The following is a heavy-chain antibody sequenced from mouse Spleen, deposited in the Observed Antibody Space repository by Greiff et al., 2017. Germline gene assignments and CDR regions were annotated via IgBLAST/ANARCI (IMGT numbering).Heavy chain of an antibody. Sequence: QVQLKESGAELARPGASVKMSCKASGYTFTSYTMHWVKQRPGQGLEWIGYINPSSGYTKYNQKFKDKATLTADKSSSTAYMQLSSLTSEDSAVYYCASDGSYGAWFAYWGQGTLVTVSA. CDR3: ASDGSYGAWFAY. J-gene: IGHJ3*01. D-gene: IGHD2-3*01. V-gene: IGHV1-4*01. CDR2: INPSSGYT. CDR1: GYTFTSYT.